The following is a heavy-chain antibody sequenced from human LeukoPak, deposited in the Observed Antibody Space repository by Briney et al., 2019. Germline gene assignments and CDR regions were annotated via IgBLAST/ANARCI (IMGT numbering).Heavy chain of an antibody. D-gene: IGHD3-10*01. V-gene: IGHV4-39*07. CDR1: GGSISSSSYY. Sequence: PSETLSLTCTVSGGSISSSSYYWGWIRQPPGKGLEWIGSIYYSGSTYYNPSLKSRVTISVDTSKNQFSLKLSSVTAADTAVYYCAREYYYGSGGRYFDYWGQGTLVTVSS. CDR3: AREYYYGSGGRYFDY. CDR2: IYYSGST. J-gene: IGHJ4*02.